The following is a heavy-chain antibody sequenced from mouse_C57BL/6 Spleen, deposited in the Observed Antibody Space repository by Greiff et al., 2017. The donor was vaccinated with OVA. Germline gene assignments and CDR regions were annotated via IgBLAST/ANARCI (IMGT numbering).Heavy chain of an antibody. CDR2: IWSGGST. J-gene: IGHJ1*03. V-gene: IGHV2-5*01. CDR1: GFSLTSYG. D-gene: IGHD3-3*01. CDR3: AKRGAENWYCDV. Sequence: VNVVESGPGLVQPSPCLTITCTASGFSLTSYGVHWVRQCPGQGLEWLGVIWSGGSTDYYAAFMSRMSITKDNSKSHVFFQMNRLQADDTAIYCGAKRGAENWYCDVWGTGTTVTVSS.